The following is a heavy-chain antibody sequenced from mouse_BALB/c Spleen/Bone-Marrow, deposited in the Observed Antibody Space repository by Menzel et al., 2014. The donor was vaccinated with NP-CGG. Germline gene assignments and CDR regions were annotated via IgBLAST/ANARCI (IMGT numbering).Heavy chain of an antibody. CDR2: INPASSTI. D-gene: IGHD1-2*01. Sequence: DVKLQESGGGLVQPGGSLKLSCAASGFDFSRYWMTWVRQAPGKGLEWIGEINPASSTINYTPSLKDKFIISRDNAKSTLYLQMSKVRSEDTALYYCAKNYYYVYVAYWGQGTLVTVSA. V-gene: IGHV4-1*02. CDR3: AKNYYYVYVAY. CDR1: GFDFSRYW. J-gene: IGHJ3*01.